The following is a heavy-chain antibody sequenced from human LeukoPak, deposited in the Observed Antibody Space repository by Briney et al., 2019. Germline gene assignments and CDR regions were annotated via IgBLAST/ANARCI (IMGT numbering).Heavy chain of an antibody. D-gene: IGHD1-1*01. J-gene: IGHJ4*02. CDR1: GFPFIG. V-gene: IGHV3-48*01. CDR3: ARDHNYAFDN. CDR2: IGIDSGNT. Sequence: PGGSLRLSCTASGFPFIGMNWVRQAPGKGLEWISYIGIDSGNTKYADPVRGRFTISTDKAKNSLYLQMNSLRVEDTAVYYCARDHNYAFDNWGQGTLVSVAS.